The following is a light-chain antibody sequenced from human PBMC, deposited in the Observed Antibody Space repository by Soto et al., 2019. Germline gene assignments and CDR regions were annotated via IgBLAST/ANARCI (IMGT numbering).Light chain of an antibody. V-gene: IGKV1-39*01. J-gene: IGKJ5*01. CDR2: AAS. CDR3: QQSYSTPIT. Sequence: DIQMTQSPSSLSASVGDRVTITCRASQSISSYLNWYQQKPGKAPKLLIYAASSLQSGVPLRFSGSGAGTDVTLTSSSLQPEDFATYYCQQSYSTPITVGQGTRLEIK. CDR1: QSISSY.